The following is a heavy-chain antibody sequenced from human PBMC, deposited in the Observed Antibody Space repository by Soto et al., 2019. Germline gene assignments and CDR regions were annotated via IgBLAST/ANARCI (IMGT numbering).Heavy chain of an antibody. CDR1: GDTFTFYS. CDR3: ASSYGSGSRAFDY. Sequence: QVQLVQSGAEVKKPGSSVRVSCKASGDTFTFYSINWVRQAPGLGLEWMGRINPILSMSNYAQRFQGRVTMTADKSTSTAYMEPSSLRSEDTAMYYCASSYGSGSRAFDYWGQGALVTVSS. CDR2: INPILSMS. J-gene: IGHJ4*02. D-gene: IGHD3-10*01. V-gene: IGHV1-69*02.